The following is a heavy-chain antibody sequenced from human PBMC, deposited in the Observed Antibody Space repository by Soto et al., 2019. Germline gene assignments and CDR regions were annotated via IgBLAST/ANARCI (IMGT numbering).Heavy chain of an antibody. Sequence: QVHLQESGPGLVKPSGTLSLTCAVSGGSVSGGDWWSWVRQPPAMGLGWLGVIYSGRTNYNPSLKSRSTVSGDQSKNQLSLTLTPVTAADTAVYYCTRDAGLRTGDPDWGQGTLVTVSS. D-gene: IGHD2-15*01. J-gene: IGHJ4*02. V-gene: IGHV4-4*02. CDR2: IYSGRT. CDR1: GGSVSGGDW. CDR3: TRDAGLRTGDPD.